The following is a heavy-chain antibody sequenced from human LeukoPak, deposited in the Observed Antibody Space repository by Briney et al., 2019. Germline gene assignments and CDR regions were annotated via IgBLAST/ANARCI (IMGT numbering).Heavy chain of an antibody. V-gene: IGHV5-51*01. CDR3: ARDSYYYGSGSYLQQNYGMDV. CDR2: IYPGDSDT. Sequence: GESLKISCKGSGYSFTSYWIGWVRQMPGKGLEWMGIIYPGDSDTRYSPSFQGQVTISADKSISTAYLQWSSLKASDTAMYYCARDSYYYGSGSYLQQNYGMDVWGQGTTVTVSS. D-gene: IGHD3-10*01. CDR1: GYSFTSYW. J-gene: IGHJ6*02.